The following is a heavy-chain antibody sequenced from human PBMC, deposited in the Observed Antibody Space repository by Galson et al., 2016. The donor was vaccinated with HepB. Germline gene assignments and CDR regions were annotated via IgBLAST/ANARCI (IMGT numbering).Heavy chain of an antibody. D-gene: IGHD4-23*01. Sequence: SLRLSCAASGFIFDDYGMHWVRHTPGKGLEWVSLINAQNDRTYYAASVKGRFTVSRDNSKNTLYLQMKSLKIEDTALYYCAQNGDAGNSADYNGMNVWGQGTTVTVSS. J-gene: IGHJ6*02. CDR2: INAQNDRT. CDR3: AQNGDAGNSADYNGMNV. V-gene: IGHV3-43*02. CDR1: GFIFDDYG.